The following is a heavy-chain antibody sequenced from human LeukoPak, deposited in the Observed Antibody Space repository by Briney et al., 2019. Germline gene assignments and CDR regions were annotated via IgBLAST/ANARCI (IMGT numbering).Heavy chain of an antibody. Sequence: SETLSLTCAVYGGSFSGYYWSWIRQPPGKGLEWIGEINHSGSTNYNPSLKSRVTISVDTSKNQFSLKLRSVTAADTAVYYCARRVGFGEYHPNWFDPWGQGTLVTVSS. CDR2: INHSGST. V-gene: IGHV4-34*01. CDR3: ARRVGFGEYHPNWFDP. J-gene: IGHJ5*02. D-gene: IGHD3-10*01. CDR1: GGSFSGYY.